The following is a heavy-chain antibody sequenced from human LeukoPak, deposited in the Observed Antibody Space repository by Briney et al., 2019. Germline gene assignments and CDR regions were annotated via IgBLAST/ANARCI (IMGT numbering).Heavy chain of an antibody. CDR1: RYSFTSYW. J-gene: IGHJ4*02. Sequence: GESLKISCKASRYSFTSYWIGWVRQMPGKGLEWMGIIYPAASNTRYSPSFQGQVTISADKSITTAYLQWGSLKASDTAMYYCTRQGRYWGQGALVTVSS. CDR3: TRQGRY. CDR2: IYPAASNT. V-gene: IGHV5-51*01.